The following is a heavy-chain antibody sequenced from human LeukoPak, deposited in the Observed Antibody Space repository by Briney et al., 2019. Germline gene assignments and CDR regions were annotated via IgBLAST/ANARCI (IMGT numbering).Heavy chain of an antibody. CDR1: GGSFSGYY. CDR3: ARPTRVLRYFDWLFGRHAFDI. Sequence: SETLSLTCAVYGGSFSGYYWSWIRQPPGKGLEWIGEINHSGSTNYNPSLKSRVTISVDTSKNQFSLKLSSVTAADTAVYYCARPTRVLRYFDWLFGRHAFDIWGQGTMVTVSS. D-gene: IGHD3-9*01. V-gene: IGHV4-34*01. J-gene: IGHJ3*02. CDR2: INHSGST.